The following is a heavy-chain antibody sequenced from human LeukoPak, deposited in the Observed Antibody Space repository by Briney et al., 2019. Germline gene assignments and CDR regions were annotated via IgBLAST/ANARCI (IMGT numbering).Heavy chain of an antibody. D-gene: IGHD3-9*01. V-gene: IGHV4-61*02. CDR3: ARVDRDTYYDILTGYSVRSTSPFDI. Sequence: SQTLSLTCTVSGGSISSGSYYWSWIRQPAGKGLEWIGRIYTSGSTNYNPSLKSRVTISVDTSKNQFSLKLSSVTAADTAVYYCARVDRDTYYDILTGYSVRSTSPFDIWGQGTMVTVSS. CDR2: IYTSGST. J-gene: IGHJ3*02. CDR1: GGSISSGSYY.